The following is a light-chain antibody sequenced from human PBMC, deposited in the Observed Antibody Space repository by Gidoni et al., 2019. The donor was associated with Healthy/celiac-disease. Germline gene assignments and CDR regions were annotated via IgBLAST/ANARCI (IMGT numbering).Light chain of an antibody. CDR1: SSNIGSNY. V-gene: IGLV1-47*01. J-gene: IGLJ1*01. Sequence: SVLTQPPSASGTPGPRVTISCSGSSSNIGSNYVYWYQQLPGTAPNLLIYRNNQRPSGVPDRFTGSKSGTSASLAISGLRSEDEADYYCAAWDDSLSGFYVFGTGTKVTVL. CDR2: RNN. CDR3: AAWDDSLSGFYV.